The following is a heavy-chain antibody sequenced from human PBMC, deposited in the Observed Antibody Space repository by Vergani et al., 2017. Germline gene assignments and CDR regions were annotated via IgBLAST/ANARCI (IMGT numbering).Heavy chain of an antibody. D-gene: IGHD2-8*02. V-gene: IGHV3-30*19. CDR1: GFSVSNSG. CDR2: ISYDGTNK. Sequence: QVQLVESGGGVVQPGGSLRLFCVASGFSVSNSGMHWVRQTPGKGLEWVALISYDGTNKYYTNSVRGRFTISRDNSKSTLFLQMNSLRVEDMAVYYCARDRGDWRYSRYFYNYYMDVWGKXP. J-gene: IGHJ6*03. CDR3: ARDRGDWRYSRYFYNYYMDV.